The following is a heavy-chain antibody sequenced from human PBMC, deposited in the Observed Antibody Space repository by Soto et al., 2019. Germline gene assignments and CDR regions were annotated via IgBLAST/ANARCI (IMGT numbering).Heavy chain of an antibody. Sequence: PSETLSLTCAVSGGSISSGGYSWSWIRQPPGKGLEWIGYIYYSGSTYYNPSLKSRVTISVDTSKNQFSLKLSSVTAADTAVYYCARVSILGHYCGMDVWGQGTTVTVSS. D-gene: IGHD2-8*02. V-gene: IGHV4-31*11. CDR3: ARVSILGHYCGMDV. CDR2: IYYSGST. J-gene: IGHJ6*02. CDR1: GGSISSGGYS.